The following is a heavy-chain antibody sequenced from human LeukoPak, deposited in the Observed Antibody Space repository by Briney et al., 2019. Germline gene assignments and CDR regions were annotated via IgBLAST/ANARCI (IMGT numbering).Heavy chain of an antibody. CDR2: INPNSGGT. J-gene: IGHJ4*02. Sequence: GASVKVSCKASGYTFTSYYMHWVRQAPGQGLEWMGWINPNSGGTNYAQKFQGRVTMTRDTSISTAYMELSRLRSDDTAVYYCAVLAGRIVGATRAPLVATDYWGQGTLVTVSS. V-gene: IGHV1-2*02. CDR3: AVLAGRIVGATRAPLVATDY. CDR1: GYTFTSYY. D-gene: IGHD1-26*01.